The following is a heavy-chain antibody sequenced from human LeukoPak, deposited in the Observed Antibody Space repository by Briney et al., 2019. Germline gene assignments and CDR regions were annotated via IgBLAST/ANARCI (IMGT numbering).Heavy chain of an antibody. CDR1: GFTFSSGGFY. CDR2: LYYSGRT. V-gene: IGHV4-31*03. D-gene: IGHD5-24*01. CDR3: ARDRRDGYNYFYFDY. J-gene: IGHJ4*02. Sequence: SETLSLTCTVSGFTFSSGGFYWGWNGQHPGKGLESIVNLYYSGRTYYNPSLKSRVNISVNTSKNQFSLKLSSVTAADTAVYYWARDRRDGYNYFYFDYWGQGTLVTVSS.